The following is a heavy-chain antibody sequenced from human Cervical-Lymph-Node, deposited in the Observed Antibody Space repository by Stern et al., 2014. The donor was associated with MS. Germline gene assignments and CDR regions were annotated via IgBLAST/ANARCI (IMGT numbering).Heavy chain of an antibody. D-gene: IGHD2-21*01. Sequence: EMQLVESGSEVKKSGESLKISCTAAGYRFSGYWIAWVRQLPGKGLEWVGMIYPGDSDTRYSPSFQGQVTISAETSISTAFLQWNSLKASDSAMYFCARHVGVAASGVLPFDYWGQGSPVTVSS. CDR3: ARHVGVAASGVLPFDY. CDR2: IYPGDSDT. CDR1: GYRFSGYW. V-gene: IGHV5-51*01. J-gene: IGHJ4*02.